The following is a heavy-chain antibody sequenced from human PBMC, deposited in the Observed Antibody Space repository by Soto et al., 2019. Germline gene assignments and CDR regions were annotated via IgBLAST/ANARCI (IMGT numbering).Heavy chain of an antibody. V-gene: IGHV3-73*02. Sequence: EVQLVESGGGLVQPGGSLKLSCAASGFTFTDSAIHWVRQASGKGPEWVGRIRNKVNNYATAYAASVKGRFTISRDDATGTTYLQMNSLKTEDTAVYYCSRRRDWTATDPLDYWGQGTLVTVSS. J-gene: IGHJ4*02. D-gene: IGHD2-21*01. CDR1: GFTFTDSA. CDR2: IRNKVNNYAT. CDR3: SRRRDWTATDPLDY.